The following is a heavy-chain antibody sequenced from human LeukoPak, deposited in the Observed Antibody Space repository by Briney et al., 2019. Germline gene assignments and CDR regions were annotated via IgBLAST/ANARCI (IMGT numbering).Heavy chain of an antibody. J-gene: IGHJ6*02. Sequence: GASVKVSCKTSGGTFSSFAVSWVRQAPGQGLEWMGRIIPVLKIAKYAQKFQGRATITADTATTTAYMELTSLSSEDTAVYYCASLGGDMDLDTFDYYYSGMDLWGQGTTVTVSS. CDR1: GGTFSSFA. D-gene: IGHD2-21*02. CDR2: IIPVLKIA. CDR3: ASLGGDMDLDTFDYYYSGMDL. V-gene: IGHV1-69*04.